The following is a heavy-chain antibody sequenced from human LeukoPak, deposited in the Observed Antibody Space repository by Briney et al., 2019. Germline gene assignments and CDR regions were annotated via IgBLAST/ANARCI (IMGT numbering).Heavy chain of an antibody. CDR1: GDSISRYY. CDR2: IYNGGII. V-gene: IGHV4-4*07. J-gene: IGHJ5*02. CDR3: ARDSGATGEVKFDP. D-gene: IGHD3-16*01. Sequence: SETLSLTCTVSGDSISRYYWSWIRQPAGKGLEWIGRIYNGGIITYNPSLKSRVTMSIDTSNNQFSLRLRFVTAADTAVYYCARDSGATGEVKFDPWGQGTLVTVSS.